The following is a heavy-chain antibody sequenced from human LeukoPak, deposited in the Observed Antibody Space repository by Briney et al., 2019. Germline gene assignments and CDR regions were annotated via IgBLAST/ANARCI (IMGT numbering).Heavy chain of an antibody. CDR2: INPNSGGT. CDR3: AREDSVITMVRDYYYYGMDV. V-gene: IGHV1-2*04. CDR1: GYTFTGYY. Sequence: ASVKVSCKASGYTFTGYYMHWVRQAPGQGLEWMGWINPNSGGTNYAQKFQGWVTMTRDTSISTAYMELSRLRSDDTAVYYCAREDSVITMVRDYYYYGMDVWGQGTTVTVFS. J-gene: IGHJ6*02. D-gene: IGHD3-10*01.